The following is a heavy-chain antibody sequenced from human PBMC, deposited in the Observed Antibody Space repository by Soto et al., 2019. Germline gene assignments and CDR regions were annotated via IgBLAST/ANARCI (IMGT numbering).Heavy chain of an antibody. CDR3: AKDRVKVERVEYFQH. CDR2: ISGSGGST. CDR1: GFTFSSYA. J-gene: IGHJ1*01. D-gene: IGHD1-26*01. Sequence: GGSLRLSCAASGFTFSSYAMSWVRQAPGKGLEWVSAISGSGGSTYYADSVKGRFTISRDNSKNTLYLQMNSLRAEDTAVYYCAKDRVKVERVEYFQHWGQGTLVTVSS. V-gene: IGHV3-23*01.